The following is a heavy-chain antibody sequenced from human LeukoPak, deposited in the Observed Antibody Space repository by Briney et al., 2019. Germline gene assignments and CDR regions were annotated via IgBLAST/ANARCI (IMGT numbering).Heavy chain of an antibody. CDR1: GGSISSSSYY. J-gene: IGHJ6*03. CDR2: IYQTGSA. D-gene: IGHD3/OR15-3a*01. Sequence: SETLSLTCTVSGGSISSSSYYWNWLRQPPGKELEWIGRIYQTGSADYKPSLKSRVTLSVDTTNNQFSLRLSSVTAADTAVYYCARGLDYLDVWGKGVTVSVSS. CDR3: ARGLDYLDV. V-gene: IGHV4-39*01.